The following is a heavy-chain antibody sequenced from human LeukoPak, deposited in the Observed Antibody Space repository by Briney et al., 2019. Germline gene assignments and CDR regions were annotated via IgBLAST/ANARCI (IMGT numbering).Heavy chain of an antibody. Sequence: GASVKVSCKASGYTFTSYGISWVRQAPGQGLEWMGWISAYNGNTNYAQKLQGRVTMTRDTSISTAYMELSSLRSDDTAMYYCASRSTVTSWGQGTLVTVSS. V-gene: IGHV1-18*01. CDR3: ASRSTVTS. CDR2: ISAYNGNT. CDR1: GYTFTSYG. D-gene: IGHD4-17*01. J-gene: IGHJ4*02.